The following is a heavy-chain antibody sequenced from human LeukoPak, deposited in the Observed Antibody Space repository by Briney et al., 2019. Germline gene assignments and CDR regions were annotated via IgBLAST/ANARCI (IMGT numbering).Heavy chain of an antibody. CDR1: GFTFSTCN. Sequence: GGSLRLSCAASGFTFSTCNMNWVRQAPGKGLEWVSSISSSSNYIYYADSVKGRFTISRDNAKNSLYLQMNSLRAEDTDVYYCARDVGASAPDAFDIWGQGTMVTVSS. D-gene: IGHD1-26*01. CDR2: ISSSSNYI. V-gene: IGHV3-21*01. J-gene: IGHJ3*02. CDR3: ARDVGASAPDAFDI.